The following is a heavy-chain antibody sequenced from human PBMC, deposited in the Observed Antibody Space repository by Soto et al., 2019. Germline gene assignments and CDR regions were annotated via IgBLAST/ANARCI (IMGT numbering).Heavy chain of an antibody. CDR1: GFTFSSYG. CDR3: ATVDSSSWWGDAFDI. J-gene: IGHJ3*02. CDR2: IKQDGSEK. Sequence: VQLVESGGGVVQPGRSLRLSCAVSGFTFSSYGMHWVRQAPGKGLEWVANIKQDGSEKYYVDSVKGRFTISRDNAKNSLYLQMNSLRAEDTAVYYCATVDSSSWWGDAFDIWGQGTMVTVSS. D-gene: IGHD6-13*01. V-gene: IGHV3-7*01.